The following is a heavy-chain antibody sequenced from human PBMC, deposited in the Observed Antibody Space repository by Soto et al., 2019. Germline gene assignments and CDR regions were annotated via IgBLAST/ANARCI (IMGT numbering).Heavy chain of an antibody. J-gene: IGHJ4*02. CDR2: ISGSGGST. V-gene: IGHV3-23*01. Sequence: EVQLLESGGGLVQPGGSLRLSCAASGFTFSSYAMSWVRQAPGKGLEWVSAISGSGGSTYYADSVKGRFTISRDNSKNTLYLQMNSLRAEDTAVYYCARDSWGDGYNHGYFDYWGQGTLVTVSS. CDR3: ARDSWGDGYNHGYFDY. CDR1: GFTFSSYA. D-gene: IGHD5-12*01.